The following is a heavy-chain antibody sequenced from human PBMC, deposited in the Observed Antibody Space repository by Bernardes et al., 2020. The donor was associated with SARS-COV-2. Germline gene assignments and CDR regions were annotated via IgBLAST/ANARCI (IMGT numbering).Heavy chain of an antibody. CDR3: VRSLFCTNDVCTGNTGDY. Sequence: GSLRLSCSASGFTFSNYAFHWVRQAPGKGLEFVSAITSDGYDTYYADSVKGRFTISRDNSQNTLYLQMSSLRPDDTAVYSCVRSLFCTNDVCTGNTGDYWGQGSLVTVSS. J-gene: IGHJ4*02. V-gene: IGHV3-64D*06. D-gene: IGHD2-8*01. CDR2: ITSDGYDT. CDR1: GFTFSNYA.